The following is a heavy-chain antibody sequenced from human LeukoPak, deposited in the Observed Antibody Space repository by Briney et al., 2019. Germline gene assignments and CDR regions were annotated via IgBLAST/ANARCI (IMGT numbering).Heavy chain of an antibody. CDR3: ARSILTDAFDL. D-gene: IGHD3-9*01. CDR2: IYYSGST. Sequence: PSETLSLTCTVSGGSISSSSYYWGWIRQPPGKGLEWIGSIYYSGSTYYNPSLKSRVTISVDTSKNDFSLKLTSLTAADTAMYYCARSILTDAFDLWGQGTMVTVSS. J-gene: IGHJ3*01. CDR1: GGSISSSSYY. V-gene: IGHV4-39*02.